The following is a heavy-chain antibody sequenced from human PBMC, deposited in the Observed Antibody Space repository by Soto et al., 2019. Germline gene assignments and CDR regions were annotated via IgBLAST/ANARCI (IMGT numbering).Heavy chain of an antibody. CDR1: GGSISSSSYY. Sequence: SETLSLTCTVSGGSISSSSYYWGWIRQPPGKGPEWIGSIYYSGSTYYNPSLKSQVTISVDTSKKQFSLRLSSVTAADTAVYYCAETRDPAYYYYMDVWGKGTTVTVSS. V-gene: IGHV4-39*01. J-gene: IGHJ6*03. CDR3: AETRDPAYYYYMDV. CDR2: IYYSGST.